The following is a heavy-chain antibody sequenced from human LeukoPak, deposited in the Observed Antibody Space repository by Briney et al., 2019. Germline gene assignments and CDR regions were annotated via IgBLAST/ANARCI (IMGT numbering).Heavy chain of an antibody. D-gene: IGHD3-16*01. Sequence: SETLSLTCTVSGDSIGSYYWSWIRQPAGKGLQWIGRIYTSGSTMYNPSLKSRVTMSVDTSKNQFSLKLRSVTAADTAVYYCARGWSYADYWGRGTLVTVSS. V-gene: IGHV4-4*07. J-gene: IGHJ4*02. CDR2: IYTSGST. CDR3: ARGWSYADY. CDR1: GDSIGSYY.